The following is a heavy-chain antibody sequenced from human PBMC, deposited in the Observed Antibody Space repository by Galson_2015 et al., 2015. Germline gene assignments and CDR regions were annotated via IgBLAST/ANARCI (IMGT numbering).Heavy chain of an antibody. V-gene: IGHV4-4*02. Sequence: RVAISADKSKNQFSLKLSSVTAADTAVYYCARDRGRGYYFDYWGQGTLVTVSS. J-gene: IGHJ4*02. CDR3: ARDRGRGYYFDY. D-gene: IGHD3-16*01.